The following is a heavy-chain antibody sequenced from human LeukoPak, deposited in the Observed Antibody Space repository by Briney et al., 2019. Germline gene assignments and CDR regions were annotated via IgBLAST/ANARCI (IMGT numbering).Heavy chain of an antibody. V-gene: IGHV3-21*01. Sequence: GGSLRLSCAASGFTFTTYGMTWVRQAPGKGLEWFSTISRSSTSLFYADSVKGRFTISRDDAKNSVSLQMSSLRVDDTAVYYCATDGAAWSRSYWGQGTLVTVSS. CDR2: ISRSSTSL. D-gene: IGHD2-8*02. CDR1: GFTFTTYG. CDR3: ATDGAAWSRSY. J-gene: IGHJ4*02.